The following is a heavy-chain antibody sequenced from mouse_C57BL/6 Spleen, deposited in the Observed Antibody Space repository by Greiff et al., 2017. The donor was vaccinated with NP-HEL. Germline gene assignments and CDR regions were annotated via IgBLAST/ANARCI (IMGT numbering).Heavy chain of an antibody. D-gene: IGHD2-10*02. CDR1: GFSLSTSGMG. CDR2: IYWDDDK. CDR3: ARKAEYGNYEFAY. Sequence: QVTLKESGPGILQSSQTLSLTCSFSGFSLSTSGMGVSWIRQPSGKGLEWLAHIYWDDDKRYNPSLKLRLTISKDTSRKQVFLKITSVDTADTATYYCARKAEYGNYEFAYWGQGTLVTVSA. J-gene: IGHJ3*01. V-gene: IGHV8-12*01.